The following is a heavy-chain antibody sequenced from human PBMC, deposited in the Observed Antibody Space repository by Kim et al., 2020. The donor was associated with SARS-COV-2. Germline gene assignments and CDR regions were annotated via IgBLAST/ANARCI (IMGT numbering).Heavy chain of an antibody. D-gene: IGHD3-3*01. V-gene: IGHV4-39*07. CDR1: GGSISSSSYY. J-gene: IGHJ5*02. CDR3: ARDADYDFYSFDP. CDR2: IYYSGST. Sequence: SETLSLTCTVSGGSISSSSYYWGWIRQPPGKGLEWIGSIYYSGSTYYNPSLKSRVTISVDTSKNQFSLKLSSVTAADTAVYYCARDADYDFYSFDPWGQGTLVTVSS.